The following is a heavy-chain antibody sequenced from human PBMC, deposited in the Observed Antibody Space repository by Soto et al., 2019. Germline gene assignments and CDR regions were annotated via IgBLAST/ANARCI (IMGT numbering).Heavy chain of an antibody. CDR2: IYSGGST. CDR1: GFIATAKY. Sequence: GGSLRLSCAASGFIATAKYMNWVRQAPGKVLEWVSVIYSGGSTYYADSVKGRFTISRHDSKNTLYLQMDSLRAEDTAVYYCARANDFNAFDIWGQGTMVTVSS. D-gene: IGHD3-16*01. V-gene: IGHV3-53*04. CDR3: ARANDFNAFDI. J-gene: IGHJ3*02.